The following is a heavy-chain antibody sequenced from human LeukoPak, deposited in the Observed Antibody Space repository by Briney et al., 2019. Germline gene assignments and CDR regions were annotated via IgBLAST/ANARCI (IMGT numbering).Heavy chain of an antibody. CDR2: INSDGSST. Sequence: PGGSLRLSCAASGFTFSSYWMHWVRQAPGKGLVWVSRINSDGSSTSYADSVKGRFTISRDNAKNTLYLQMNSLRAEDTAVYYCARDPYSSSLYELYYFDYWGQGTLVTVSS. V-gene: IGHV3-74*01. J-gene: IGHJ4*02. CDR1: GFTFSSYW. D-gene: IGHD6-13*01. CDR3: ARDPYSSSLYELYYFDY.